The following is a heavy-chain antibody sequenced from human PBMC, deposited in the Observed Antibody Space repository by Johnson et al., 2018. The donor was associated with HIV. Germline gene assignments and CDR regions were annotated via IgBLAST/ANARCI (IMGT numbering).Heavy chain of an antibody. CDR2: ISYDGRNK. J-gene: IGHJ3*02. D-gene: IGHD6-6*01. Sequence: QVQLVESGGGVVQPGRSLSLSCSASGFTFSSYAMNWVRQAPGKGLEWVAVISYDGRNKDYADSVKGRFTISRDNSKNTLYLQMNSLRAEDTAVYYCARGGGYSIAAPSDAFDIWGQGTMVTVSS. V-gene: IGHV3-30*04. CDR3: ARGGGYSIAAPSDAFDI. CDR1: GFTFSSYA.